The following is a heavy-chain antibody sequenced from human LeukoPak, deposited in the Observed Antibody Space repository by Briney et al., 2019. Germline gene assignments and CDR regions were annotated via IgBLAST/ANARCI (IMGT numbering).Heavy chain of an antibody. CDR1: GFTVSTNH. D-gene: IGHD3-10*01. J-gene: IGHJ4*02. CDR3: ARDRGYLGN. CDR2: SYGGGNT. V-gene: IGHV3-66*01. Sequence: GESLRLSCAASGFTVSTNHMSWVRQAPGKGLDWVSVSYGGGNTHYADSVKGRFTISRDNSKNTLFLQMNSLRAEDTAVYYCARDRGYLGNWGQGTLVTVSS.